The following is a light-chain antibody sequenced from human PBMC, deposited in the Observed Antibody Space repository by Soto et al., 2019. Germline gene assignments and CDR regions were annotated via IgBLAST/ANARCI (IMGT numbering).Light chain of an antibody. CDR1: QSVSGT. CDR2: GAS. Sequence: EIVMTQSPATLSVSPGERATLSCRASQSVSGTLAWYQQKPGQAPRLLIYGASTRATGVPARFSGSGSGTEFSLTISSLQSEDFAVSYCQQYGSFPFTFGPGTKVDIK. CDR3: QQYGSFPFT. J-gene: IGKJ3*01. V-gene: IGKV3-15*01.